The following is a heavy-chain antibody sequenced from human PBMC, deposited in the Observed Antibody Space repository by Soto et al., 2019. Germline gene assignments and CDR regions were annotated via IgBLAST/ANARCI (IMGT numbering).Heavy chain of an antibody. V-gene: IGHV4-31*03. CDR3: ARGTYVGNWFDP. Sequence: PSETLSLTCTVSGGSISSGGYSWTWIRQHPGKGLEWIGYIYYSGSTYYKPSLKSRVTISVDTSKNQFSLKLSSVTAADTAVYYCARGTYVGNWFDPWGQGTLVTVSS. CDR1: GGSISSGGYS. D-gene: IGHD1-26*01. CDR2: IYYSGST. J-gene: IGHJ5*02.